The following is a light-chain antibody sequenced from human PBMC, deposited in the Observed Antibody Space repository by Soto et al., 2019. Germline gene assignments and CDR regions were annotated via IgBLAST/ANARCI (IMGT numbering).Light chain of an antibody. CDR2: SNN. CDR3: AAWDDSLNGAV. CDR1: SSNIGSNT. Sequence: QSVLTQPPSASGTPGQRVTISCSGSSSNIGSNTVNWYEQLPGKAPKLLIYSNNQRPSGVPDRFAGSKSGTSASLAISGLQSEDEADYYCAAWDDSLNGAVFGGGTQLNVL. V-gene: IGLV1-44*01. J-gene: IGLJ7*01.